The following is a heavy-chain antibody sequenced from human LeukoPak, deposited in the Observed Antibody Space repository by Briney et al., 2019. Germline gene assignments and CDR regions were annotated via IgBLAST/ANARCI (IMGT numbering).Heavy chain of an antibody. J-gene: IGHJ4*02. V-gene: IGHV4-34*01. CDR3: ARRDDSSGYHKIFDY. D-gene: IGHD3-22*01. Sequence: SETLSLTCAVYGGSFSGYYWSWIRQPPGKGPEWIGEINHSGSTYYNPSLKSRVTISIDTSNNQFYLKLSSLTAADTAVYYCARRDDSSGYHKIFDYWGQGTLVTVSS. CDR2: INHSGST. CDR1: GGSFSGYY.